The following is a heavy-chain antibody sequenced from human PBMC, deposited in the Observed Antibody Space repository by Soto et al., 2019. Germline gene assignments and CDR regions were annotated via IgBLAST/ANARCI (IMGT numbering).Heavy chain of an antibody. Sequence: NPSETLSLTCAVYGGSFSGYYWSWIRQPPGKGLEWIGEINHSGSTNYNPSLKSRVTISVDTSKNQFSLKLSSVTAADTAVYYYASCKYRSYSGISGNYYYGMDVWGQGTTVT. CDR3: ASCKYRSYSGISGNYYYGMDV. V-gene: IGHV4-34*01. D-gene: IGHD1-26*01. CDR1: GGSFSGYY. J-gene: IGHJ6*02. CDR2: INHSGST.